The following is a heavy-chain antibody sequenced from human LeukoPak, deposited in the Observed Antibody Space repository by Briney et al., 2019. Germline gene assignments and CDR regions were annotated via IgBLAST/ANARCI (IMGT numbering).Heavy chain of an antibody. CDR2: IYYSGST. J-gene: IGHJ4*02. CDR1: GGSISSSSYY. Sequence: SETLSLTCTVSGGSISSSSYYWGWIRQPPGKGLEWIGSIYYSGSTYYNPSLKSRVTISVDTSKNQFSLKLSSVTAADTAVHYCARGGLYSSGWYYFHYWGQGTLVTVSS. V-gene: IGHV4-39*07. D-gene: IGHD6-19*01. CDR3: ARGGLYSSGWYYFHY.